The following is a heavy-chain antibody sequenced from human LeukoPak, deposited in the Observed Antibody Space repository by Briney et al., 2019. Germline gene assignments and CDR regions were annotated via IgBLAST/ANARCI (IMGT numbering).Heavy chain of an antibody. CDR1: GFTLRSYW. J-gene: IGHJ4*02. Sequence: GGSLRLSCAASGFTLRSYWMSWVRQAPGRGLEWVANIKQDGSEKYYVDSVKGRFTISRDNAKNSLDLQMNSLRAEDTAVYYCARDLKQLAHYFDYWGQGTLVTVSS. CDR3: ARDLKQLAHYFDY. CDR2: IKQDGSEK. D-gene: IGHD6-6*01. V-gene: IGHV3-7*01.